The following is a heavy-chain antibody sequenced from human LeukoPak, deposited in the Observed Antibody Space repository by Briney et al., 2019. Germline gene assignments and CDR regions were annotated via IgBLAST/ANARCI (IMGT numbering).Heavy chain of an antibody. V-gene: IGHV4-34*01. D-gene: IGHD3-3*01. CDR3: ARGRFLGS. CDR2: INHSGST. Sequence: SETLSLTCTVSGGSISSYYWSWIRQPPGKGLEWIGEINHSGSTNYNPSLKSRVTISVDTSKNQFSLKLSSVTAADTAVYYCARGRFLGSWGQGTLVTVSS. CDR1: GGSISSYY. J-gene: IGHJ5*02.